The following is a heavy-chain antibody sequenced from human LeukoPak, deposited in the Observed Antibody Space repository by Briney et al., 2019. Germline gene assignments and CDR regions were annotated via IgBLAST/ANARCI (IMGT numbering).Heavy chain of an antibody. Sequence: GGSLRLSCAASGFTFSSYSMNWVRQAPGKGLEWVSSISSSSSYIYYADSVKGRFTISRENAKNSLYLQMNSLRAEDTAVYYCASQLGYCSSTSCYKGFDYWGQGTLVTVSS. D-gene: IGHD2-2*02. CDR3: ASQLGYCSSTSCYKGFDY. J-gene: IGHJ4*02. CDR2: ISSSSSYI. CDR1: GFTFSSYS. V-gene: IGHV3-21*01.